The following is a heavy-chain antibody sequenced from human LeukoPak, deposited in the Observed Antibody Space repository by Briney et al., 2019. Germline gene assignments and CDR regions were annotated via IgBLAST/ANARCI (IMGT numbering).Heavy chain of an antibody. Sequence: GESLRLSCAASGFTVSSNYMSWVRQAPGKGLEWVSVIYSGGSTYYADSVKGRFTISRDNSKNTLYLQMNSLRAEDTAVCYCAREIIQLPGYFDYWGQGTLVTVSS. D-gene: IGHD5-18*01. J-gene: IGHJ4*02. CDR1: GFTVSSNY. V-gene: IGHV3-53*01. CDR2: IYSGGST. CDR3: AREIIQLPGYFDY.